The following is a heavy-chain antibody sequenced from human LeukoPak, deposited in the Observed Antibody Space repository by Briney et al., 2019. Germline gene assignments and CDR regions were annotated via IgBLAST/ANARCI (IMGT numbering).Heavy chain of an antibody. V-gene: IGHV6-1*01. CDR3: AREVETSGYFSGWD. D-gene: IGHD3-22*01. CDR2: TYYRSKWYN. Sequence: SQTLSLTCAISGDSVSSKSTAWNWIRQSPSRGLEWLGRTYYRSKWYNDYAVSVKSRITINPDTSKNQFSLQLNSVTPEDTAVYYCAREVETSGYFSGWDWGQGTLVTVSS. J-gene: IGHJ4*02. CDR1: GDSVSSKSTA.